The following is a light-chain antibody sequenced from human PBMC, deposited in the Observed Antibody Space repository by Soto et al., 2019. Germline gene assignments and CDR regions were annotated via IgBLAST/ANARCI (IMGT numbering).Light chain of an antibody. CDR2: GAT. CDR1: QSVSSSY. V-gene: IGKV3-20*01. CDR3: QQYGSSPLT. Sequence: IVLTQSPAPLSLSPGERATLSCRSSQSVSSSYLAWYQQKPGPAPRLLIYGATSRATGIPDRFSGSGSGTDCTLTISRLEPEDVAVYFCQQYGSSPLTLRGGTKVDIK. J-gene: IGKJ4*01.